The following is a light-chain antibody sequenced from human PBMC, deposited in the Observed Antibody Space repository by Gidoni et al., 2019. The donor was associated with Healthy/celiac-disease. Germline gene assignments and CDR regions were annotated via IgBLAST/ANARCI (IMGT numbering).Light chain of an antibody. Sequence: SYALTQPPSVSVSPGQTASITCPGDKLGDKYACWYQQKPGQSPVLVIYQDSKRPSGIPERFSGSNSGNTATLTISGTQAMDEADYYCQAWGEKVFGGGTKLTVL. J-gene: IGLJ2*01. V-gene: IGLV3-1*01. CDR3: QAWGEKV. CDR1: KLGDKY. CDR2: QDS.